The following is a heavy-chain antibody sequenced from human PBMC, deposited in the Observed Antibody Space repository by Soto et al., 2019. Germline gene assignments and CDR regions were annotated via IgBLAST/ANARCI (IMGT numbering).Heavy chain of an antibody. CDR1: GYNFNNYW. CDR2: IYPRDSET. Sequence: PGESLKISCKGSGYNFNNYWIAWVRQMPEKGLEWLGIIYPRDSETRFSPSIQGQVTISVDKSSSTAFLQLRSLKASDSGMYYCARQVRSDGPGDSWGQGTLGTVSS. V-gene: IGHV5-51*01. J-gene: IGHJ4*02. D-gene: IGHD2-15*01. CDR3: ARQVRSDGPGDS.